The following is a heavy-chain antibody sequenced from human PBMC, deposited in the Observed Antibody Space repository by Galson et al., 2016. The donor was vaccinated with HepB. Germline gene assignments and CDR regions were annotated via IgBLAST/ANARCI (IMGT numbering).Heavy chain of an antibody. V-gene: IGHV3-23*01. J-gene: IGHJ3*02. CDR1: GFTFSNYD. CDR3: AKDRLSGHGDYSWGIFDI. D-gene: IGHD4-17*01. CDR2: ISASGGSK. Sequence: SLRLSCAASGFTFSNYDMSWVRQAPGKGLEWVSGISASGGSKTYADSVRGRFIISRDNSNNKLFLQMNSLTTEDTAIYFCAKDRLSGHGDYSWGIFDIWGRGTEVTVSS.